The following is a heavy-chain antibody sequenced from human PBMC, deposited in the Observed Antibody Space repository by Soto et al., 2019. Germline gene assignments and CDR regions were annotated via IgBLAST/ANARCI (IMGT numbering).Heavy chain of an antibody. J-gene: IGHJ6*02. D-gene: IGHD2-2*01. CDR3: AREDSSPFYYGVDV. V-gene: IGHV1-69*01. CDR1: GGSFGTYA. Sequence: QVQLVQSGAEVKKPGSSVKVSCKASGGSFGTYAVSWVRQAPGQGLEWMGAIIPNFGSTNYAQKFQGRLTITADESTSTAYMELSRLKSEDTAVYYCAREDSSPFYYGVDVWGQGTTVTVSS. CDR2: IIPNFGST.